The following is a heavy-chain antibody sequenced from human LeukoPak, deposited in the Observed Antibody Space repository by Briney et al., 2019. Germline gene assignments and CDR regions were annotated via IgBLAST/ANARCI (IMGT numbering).Heavy chain of an antibody. CDR1: GFIFSDYG. Sequence: GGSLTLSCAVSGFIFSDYGFHWVRQPPCKGLEWMEVTRFDGRIKQNAASVRGGFTTSKDDSKNNLYLQMKFLKSGERAVYYCGRWGGMRQYYFDYWGRGTLVTVSS. CDR2: TRFDGRIK. D-gene: IGHD3-10*01. J-gene: IGHJ4*02. V-gene: IGHV3-33*01. CDR3: GRWGGMRQYYFDY.